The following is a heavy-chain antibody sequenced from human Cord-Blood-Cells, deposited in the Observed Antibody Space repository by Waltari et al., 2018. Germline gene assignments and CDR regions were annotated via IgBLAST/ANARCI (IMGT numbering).Heavy chain of an antibody. V-gene: IGHV4-31*03. Sequence: QVQLQESGPGLVKPSQTLSLTCTVSGGSISSGGYYWSWIRQHPGKGLEWIGYIYYSGSTYDNPSLKSRVTISVDTSKNQFSLKLSSVTAADTAVYYCARVLRDFWSGYYEDYYYMDVWGKGTTVTVSS. CDR3: ARVLRDFWSGYYEDYYYMDV. D-gene: IGHD3-3*01. J-gene: IGHJ6*03. CDR2: IYYSGST. CDR1: GGSISSGGYY.